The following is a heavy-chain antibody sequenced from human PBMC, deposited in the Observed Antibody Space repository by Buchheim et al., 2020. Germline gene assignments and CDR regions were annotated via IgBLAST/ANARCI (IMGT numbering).Heavy chain of an antibody. D-gene: IGHD3-10*01. CDR1: GGSFSGYY. V-gene: IGHV4-34*01. CDR3: ARLRATSYYGSGSYIYYGLDV. Sequence: QVQLQQWGAGLLKSSETLSLSCAVYGGSFSGYYWSWIRQPPGKGLEWIGEINHSGSTNYNPSLKSRVTISVDTSKSQISLTLSSVTAADTAVYYCARLRATSYYGSGSYIYYGLDVWGQGTT. J-gene: IGHJ6*02. CDR2: INHSGST.